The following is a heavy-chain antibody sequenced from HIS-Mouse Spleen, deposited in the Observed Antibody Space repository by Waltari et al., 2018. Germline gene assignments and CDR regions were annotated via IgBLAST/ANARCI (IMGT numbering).Heavy chain of an antibody. V-gene: IGHV3-30-3*01. Sequence: QVQLVESGGGVVQPGRSLRLSCAASGFTFSSYAMHWVRQAPGKGLGGVAVISYAGSNQYYADSVNGRFTISRDKSKNTLYLQMNSLRAEDTAVYYCARGGIVGATDAFDIWGQGTMVTVSS. D-gene: IGHD1-26*01. J-gene: IGHJ3*02. CDR1: GFTFSSYA. CDR3: ARGGIVGATDAFDI. CDR2: ISYAGSNQ.